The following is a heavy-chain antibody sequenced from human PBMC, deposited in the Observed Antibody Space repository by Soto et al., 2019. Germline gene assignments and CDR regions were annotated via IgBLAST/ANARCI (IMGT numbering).Heavy chain of an antibody. V-gene: IGHV3-48*02. D-gene: IGHD2-2*01. CDR2: ISSSSRTI. CDR1: GFTFSSYT. CDR3: ARVPSRALDY. Sequence: SGGSLRLSCAASGFTFSSYTMNWVRQAPGKGLEWISYISSSSRTIYYADSVKGRFTISRDNAQNSLYPRMTSLRDEDTAVYYCARVPSRALDYWGQGTLVTVSS. J-gene: IGHJ4*02.